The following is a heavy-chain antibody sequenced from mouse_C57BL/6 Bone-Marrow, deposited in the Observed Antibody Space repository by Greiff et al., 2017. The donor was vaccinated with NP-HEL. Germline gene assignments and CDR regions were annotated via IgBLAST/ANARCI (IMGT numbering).Heavy chain of an antibody. CDR1: GFNIKNTY. D-gene: IGHD1-1*01. Sequence: EVQLQQSVAELVRPGASVKLSCTASGFNIKNTYMHWVKQRPEQGLEWIGRIDPANGNTKYAPKFQGKATITADTSSNTAYLQLSSLTSDDPAIYYCARHYYGSSLSYCDYWGQGTTLTVSS. CDR2: IDPANGNT. V-gene: IGHV14-3*01. CDR3: ARHYYGSSLSYCDY. J-gene: IGHJ2*01.